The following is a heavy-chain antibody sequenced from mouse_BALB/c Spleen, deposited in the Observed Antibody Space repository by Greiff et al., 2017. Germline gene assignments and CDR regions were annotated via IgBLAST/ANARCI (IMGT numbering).Heavy chain of an antibody. V-gene: IGHV14-3*02. Sequence: EVQLQQSGAELVKPGASVKLSCTASGFNIKDTYMHWVKQRPEQGLEWIGRIDPANGNTKYDPKFQGKATITADTSSNTAYLQLSSLTSEDTAVYYCAKSYYGYSGDYWGQGTTLTVSS. CDR1: GFNIKDTY. CDR3: AKSYYGYSGDY. CDR2: IDPANGNT. J-gene: IGHJ2*01. D-gene: IGHD1-2*01.